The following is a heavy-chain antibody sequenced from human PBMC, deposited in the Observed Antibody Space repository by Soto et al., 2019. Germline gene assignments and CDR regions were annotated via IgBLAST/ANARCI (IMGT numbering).Heavy chain of an antibody. J-gene: IGHJ6*03. V-gene: IGHV3-64*01. CDR1: GFPPRGNA. Sequence: EVQLAESGGGLAKPGGSLRLSGAASGFPPRGNARDWAPQAPGKGLEYVSGISSNGVGTYYANSVQGRFTISRDNSKNTVYLQMGSLRPEDMAVYYCARRARPDFYYMDVWGKGTTVTVSS. CDR2: ISSNGVGT. D-gene: IGHD6-6*01. CDR3: ARRARPDFYYMDV.